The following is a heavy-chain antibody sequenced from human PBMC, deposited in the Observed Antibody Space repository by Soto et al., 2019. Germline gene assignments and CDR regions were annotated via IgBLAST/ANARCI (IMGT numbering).Heavy chain of an antibody. Sequence: EVQLVESGGGLVQPGGSLRLSCAASGFTFSSYSMNWVRQAPGKGLEWVSYISSSSSTIYYADSVKGRFTISRDNAKNSLNLQMNSLRAEDTAVYYCASSVTTYVYYYYMDVWGKGTTVTVSS. CDR3: ASSVTTYVYYYYMDV. J-gene: IGHJ6*03. D-gene: IGHD4-17*01. V-gene: IGHV3-48*01. CDR2: ISSSSSTI. CDR1: GFTFSSYS.